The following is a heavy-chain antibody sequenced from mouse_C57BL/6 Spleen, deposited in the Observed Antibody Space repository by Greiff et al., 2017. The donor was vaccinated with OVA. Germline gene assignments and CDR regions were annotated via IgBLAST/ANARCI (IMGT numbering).Heavy chain of an antibody. D-gene: IGHD2-4*01. CDR2: IDPEDGET. J-gene: IGHJ3*01. V-gene: IGHV14-2*01. CDR1: GFNIKDSY. CDR3: ARGAGYYEYDAVVAY. Sequence: VQLQQSGAELVKPGASVKLSCTASGFNIKDSYMHWVKQRTEQGLEWIGRIDPEDGETKYAPKFQGKAPITADTSSNTAYLQLSSLTSEDTAVYDCARGAGYYEYDAVVAYWGQGTLVTVSA.